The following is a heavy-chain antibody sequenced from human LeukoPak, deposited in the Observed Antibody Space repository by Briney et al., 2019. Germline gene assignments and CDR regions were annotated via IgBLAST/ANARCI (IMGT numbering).Heavy chain of an antibody. D-gene: IGHD1-26*01. Sequence: GGSLRLSCAASGFTFSSYWRSWVRQAPGKGLEWVANIKEDGSVKYYVDSVKGRFTISRDNAKNSLYLQMNNLRAEDTAVFYCARDRYSGLDVWGQGTTVTVSS. J-gene: IGHJ6*02. V-gene: IGHV3-7*01. CDR2: IKEDGSVK. CDR1: GFTFSSYW. CDR3: ARDRYSGLDV.